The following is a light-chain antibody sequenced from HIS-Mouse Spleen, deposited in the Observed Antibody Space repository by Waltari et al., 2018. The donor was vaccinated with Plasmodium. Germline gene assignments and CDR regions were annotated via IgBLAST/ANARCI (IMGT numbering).Light chain of an antibody. CDR3: QQYYSYLLT. J-gene: IGKJ4*01. CDR2: AAS. V-gene: IGKV1-8*01. CDR1: QGISSY. Sequence: AIRMTQSPSSFSASTGDRVTITCRARQGISSYLAWYQQKPGKAPKLLIYAASTLQSGVPSRFSGSGSGTEFTLTISCLQSEDFATYYCQQYYSYLLTFGGGTKVEIK.